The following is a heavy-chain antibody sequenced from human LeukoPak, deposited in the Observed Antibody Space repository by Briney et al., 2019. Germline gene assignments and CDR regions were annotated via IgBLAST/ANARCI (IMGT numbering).Heavy chain of an antibody. CDR2: INPDGSEK. V-gene: IGHV3-7*01. Sequence: GGSLRLSCAAYGFTFSDSWMTWVRQAPGKGLESVASINPDGSEKYYVDSVKGRFTISRDNARSSLFLQVSNLRAEDTAVFYCARGRGFTSFDYWGQGVLVAVSS. J-gene: IGHJ4*02. CDR1: GFTFSDSW. D-gene: IGHD5-24*01. CDR3: ARGRGFTSFDY.